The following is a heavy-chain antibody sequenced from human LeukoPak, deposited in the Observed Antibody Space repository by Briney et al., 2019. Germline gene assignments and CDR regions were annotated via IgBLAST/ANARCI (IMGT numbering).Heavy chain of an antibody. V-gene: IGHV3-30-3*01. Sequence: PGGSLRLSCAASGFTFSSYAMHWVRQAPGKGLEWVAVISYDGSNKCYADSVKGRFTISRDNSKNTLYLQMNSLRAEDTAVYYCAGIAANDYWGQGTLVTVSS. J-gene: IGHJ4*02. CDR2: ISYDGSNK. CDR3: AGIAANDY. D-gene: IGHD6-25*01. CDR1: GFTFSSYA.